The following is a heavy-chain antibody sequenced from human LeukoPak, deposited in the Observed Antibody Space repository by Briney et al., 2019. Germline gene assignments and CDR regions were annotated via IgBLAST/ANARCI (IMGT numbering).Heavy chain of an antibody. Sequence: GGSLRLSCAASGFTFDDYAMHWVRQAPGKGLEWVSLISWDGGSTYYADSVKGRFTISRDNSKSSLYLQMNSLRAEDTALYYCTRGRLIDYYYYYLDVWGKGTTVTVSS. CDR2: ISWDGGST. CDR3: TRGRLIDYYYYYLDV. CDR1: GFTFDDYA. V-gene: IGHV3-43D*03. J-gene: IGHJ6*03. D-gene: IGHD5-12*01.